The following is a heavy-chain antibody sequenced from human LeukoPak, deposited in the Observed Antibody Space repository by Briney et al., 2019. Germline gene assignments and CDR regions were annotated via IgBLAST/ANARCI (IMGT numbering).Heavy chain of an antibody. CDR1: GFTFSDYA. CDR2: ISGSGGSI. CDR3: AEGGDGYNYYFDY. J-gene: IGHJ4*02. Sequence: GGSLRLSCTASGFTFSDYAMSWVRQAPGKGLEWVSGISGSGGSIRYADSVKGRFIISRDNSKNTLYLQMNSLRAEDTAVYYCAEGGDGYNYYFDYWGQETLVTVSS. V-gene: IGHV3-23*01. D-gene: IGHD5-24*01.